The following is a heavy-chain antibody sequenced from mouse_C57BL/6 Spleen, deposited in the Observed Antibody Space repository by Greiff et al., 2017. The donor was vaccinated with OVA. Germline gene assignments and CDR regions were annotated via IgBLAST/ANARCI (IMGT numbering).Heavy chain of an antibody. V-gene: IGHV5-4*01. CDR1: GFTFSSYA. J-gene: IGHJ2*01. CDR3: ARDGGDGYCYFDY. CDR2: ISDGGSYT. D-gene: IGHD2-3*01. Sequence: EVQVVESGGGLVKPGGSLKLSCAASGFTFSSYAMSWVRQTPEKRLEWVATISDGGSYTYYPDNVKGRFTISRDNAKNNRYLQMSHLKSEDTAMYYCARDGGDGYCYFDYWGQGTTLTVSS.